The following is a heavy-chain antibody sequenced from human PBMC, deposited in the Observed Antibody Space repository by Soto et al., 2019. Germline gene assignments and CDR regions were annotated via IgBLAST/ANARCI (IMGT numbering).Heavy chain of an antibody. J-gene: IGHJ4*01. Sequence: EVQLLESGGDLVQTGGSLRLACAASGFTFRGDSMSWVRQAPGKGMEWVSSISGSGEMTHYAESVKGRFTISRDNSKNTRYLQMEIRGAEDTALYYCARSEITYNWNDWRHGTLVTVSS. CDR3: ARSEITYNWND. CDR1: GFTFRGDS. CDR2: ISGSGEMT. D-gene: IGHD1-1*01. V-gene: IGHV3-23*01.